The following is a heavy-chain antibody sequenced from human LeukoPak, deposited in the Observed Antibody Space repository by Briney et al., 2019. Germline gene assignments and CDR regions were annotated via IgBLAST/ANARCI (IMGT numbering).Heavy chain of an antibody. D-gene: IGHD3-10*01. CDR3: ARGIGWVVRGERQEDYYGMDV. CDR1: GYTFTSYG. V-gene: IGHV1-18*01. CDR2: ISAYNANT. J-gene: IGHJ6*02. Sequence: ASVKVSCKASGYTFTSYGISWVRQAPGQGLEWMGWISAYNANTNYAQKLQGRVTMTTDTSTSTAYMELRSLRSDDTAVYYCARGIGWVVRGERQEDYYGMDVWGQGTTVTVSS.